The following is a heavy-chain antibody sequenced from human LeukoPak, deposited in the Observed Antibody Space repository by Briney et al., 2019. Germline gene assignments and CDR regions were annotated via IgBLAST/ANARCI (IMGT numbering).Heavy chain of an antibody. D-gene: IGHD3-10*01. Sequence: GGSLRLSCAGSGFTFNNYGIHWVRQAPAKGLEWVAVISFDGSDKYYADSVKGRFTISRDHSKNTLYLQMNSLRAEDTAVYYCVRVWGYGSGSYYRINDAFDIWGQGTMVTVSS. CDR1: GFTFNNYG. CDR2: ISFDGSDK. J-gene: IGHJ3*02. V-gene: IGHV3-30*03. CDR3: VRVWGYGSGSYYRINDAFDI.